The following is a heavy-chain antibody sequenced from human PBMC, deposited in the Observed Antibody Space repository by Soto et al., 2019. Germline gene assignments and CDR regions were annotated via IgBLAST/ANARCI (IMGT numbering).Heavy chain of an antibody. D-gene: IGHD3-16*01. Sequence: AETFALSFDVSSVSITSSNWWTWVRQPPWKGLEWLGKISHSGTVNYNATLRSRVTISVDKPKNQLSLKLMSVTAADTAVYYCALDYDGFEYWGPGILDSVSS. J-gene: IGHJ5*01. V-gene: IGHV4-4*02. CDR2: ISHSGTV. CDR1: SVSITSSNW. CDR3: ALDYDGFEY.